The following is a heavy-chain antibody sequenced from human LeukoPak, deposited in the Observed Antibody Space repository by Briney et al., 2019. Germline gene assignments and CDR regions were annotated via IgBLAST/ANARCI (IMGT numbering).Heavy chain of an antibody. V-gene: IGHV4-39*07. Sequence: SETLSLTCTVSGGSISSSTYYWGWIRQPPGKGLEWIGSLYSSGSTYYNPSLKSRVTISVDTSKNQFSLKLSSVTAADTAVYFCARGEDFERYYLAYWGQGTLVTVSS. CDR1: GGSISSSTYY. J-gene: IGHJ4*02. CDR3: ARGEDFERYYLAY. CDR2: LYSSGST. D-gene: IGHD3-9*01.